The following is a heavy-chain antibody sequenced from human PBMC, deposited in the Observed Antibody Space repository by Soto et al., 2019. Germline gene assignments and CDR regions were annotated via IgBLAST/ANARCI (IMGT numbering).Heavy chain of an antibody. CDR3: AKDDYSNYGQFDY. D-gene: IGHD4-4*01. CDR2: ISGSGGST. V-gene: IGHV3-23*01. J-gene: IGHJ4*02. CDR1: GFTFISYA. Sequence: PGGSLRLSCAASGFTFISYAMSWVRQAPGKGLEWVSAISGSGGSTYYADSVKGRFTISRDNSKNTLYLQMNSLRAEDTAVYYCAKDDYSNYGQFDYWGQGTLVTVSS.